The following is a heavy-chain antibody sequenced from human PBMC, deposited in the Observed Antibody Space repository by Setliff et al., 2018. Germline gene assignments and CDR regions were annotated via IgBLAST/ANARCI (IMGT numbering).Heavy chain of an antibody. V-gene: IGHV1-2*02. CDR2: INPKTGDT. Sequence: ASVKVSCKTSGFAFRGYFIHWVRQAPGQGLEWMGWINPKTGDTNYAQKLQGRVTMTRDTSIGTAYMELTSLGSDDTAVYYCARVAWGLEYVQYWGQGTLVTV. CDR3: ARVAWGLEYVQY. J-gene: IGHJ1*01. D-gene: IGHD7-27*01. CDR1: GFAFRGYF.